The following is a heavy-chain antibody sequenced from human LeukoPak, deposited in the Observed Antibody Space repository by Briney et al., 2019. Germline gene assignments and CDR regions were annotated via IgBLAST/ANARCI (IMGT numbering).Heavy chain of an antibody. Sequence: GESLKISCKGSGYSFTSYWIGRVRQMPGKGLEWMGIIYPGDSDTRYSPSFQGQVTISADKSISTAYLQWSSLKASDTAMYYCARPDTAMEGSFHFDYWGQGTLVTVSS. CDR2: IYPGDSDT. D-gene: IGHD5-18*01. J-gene: IGHJ4*02. CDR3: ARPDTAMEGSFHFDY. CDR1: GYSFTSYW. V-gene: IGHV5-51*01.